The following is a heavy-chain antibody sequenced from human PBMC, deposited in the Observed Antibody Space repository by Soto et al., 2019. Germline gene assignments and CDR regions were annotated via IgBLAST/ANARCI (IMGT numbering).Heavy chain of an antibody. J-gene: IGHJ6*03. D-gene: IGHD2-15*01. Sequence: ASVKVSCKASGYTFTNYGISWVRQAPEQGLEWMGWISAYNGNTNYAQKLQGRVTMTTDTSTSTAYMGLRSLRSDDTAVYYCARAVVSGPYYYYYMDVWGKGTTVTVS. V-gene: IGHV1-18*01. CDR2: ISAYNGNT. CDR3: ARAVVSGPYYYYYMDV. CDR1: GYTFTNYG.